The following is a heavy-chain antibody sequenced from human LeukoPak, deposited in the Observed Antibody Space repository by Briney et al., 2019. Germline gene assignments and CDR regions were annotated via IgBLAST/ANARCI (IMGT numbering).Heavy chain of an antibody. CDR3: AKDRGSSWTIYYFDY. J-gene: IGHJ4*02. V-gene: IGHV3-23*01. D-gene: IGHD6-13*01. Sequence: GGSLRLSCAASGFTFSSYAMSWVRQAPGKGLEWVSAISGSGGSTYYADSVKGRFTISRDNSKNTLYLQMNSLRAEDTAVYYCAKDRGSSWTIYYFDYWGQGTLVTVSS. CDR1: GFTFSSYA. CDR2: ISGSGGST.